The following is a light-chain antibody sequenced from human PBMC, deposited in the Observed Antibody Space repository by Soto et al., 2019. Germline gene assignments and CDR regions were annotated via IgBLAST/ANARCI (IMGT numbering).Light chain of an antibody. J-gene: IGKJ5*01. CDR1: QYINTR. V-gene: IGKV3-20*01. CDR2: DAS. Sequence: EIVLTQSPATLSSFPVDRVTLSCRASQYINTRLAWYQQKTGQPPRLLIFDASSRATDIPDRFSGRGSGTDFSLTITRLAPEDFALYYCQHYSPSPVTFGQGTRLEI. CDR3: QHYSPSPVT.